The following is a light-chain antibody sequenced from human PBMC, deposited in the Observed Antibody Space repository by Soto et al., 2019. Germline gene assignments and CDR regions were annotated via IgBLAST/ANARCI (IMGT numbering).Light chain of an antibody. J-gene: IGKJ5*01. V-gene: IGKV3-20*01. CDR2: GAS. CDR3: QQYGSSPPIT. CDR1: QSVSSS. Sequence: EIVLTQSPGTPSLSPGERATLSCRASQSVSSSLAWYQQKPGQAPRLLIYGASSRATAIPDRFSGSGSGTDFTLTISRLEPEDFAVYYCQQYGSSPPITFGQGTRLEIK.